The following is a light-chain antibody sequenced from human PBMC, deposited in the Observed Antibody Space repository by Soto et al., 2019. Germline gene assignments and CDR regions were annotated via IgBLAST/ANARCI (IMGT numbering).Light chain of an antibody. V-gene: IGLV7-46*01. Sequence: QAEVTQEPSLTVSPGGTVTLTCGSSTGAVTSGHYPYWFQQKPGQAPRTLIYDTSNKHSWTPARFSGSLLGGKAALTLSGAQPEDEAEYYCLLSYSEKVFGGGTKLTVL. CDR1: TGAVTSGHY. J-gene: IGLJ2*01. CDR3: LLSYSEKV. CDR2: DTS.